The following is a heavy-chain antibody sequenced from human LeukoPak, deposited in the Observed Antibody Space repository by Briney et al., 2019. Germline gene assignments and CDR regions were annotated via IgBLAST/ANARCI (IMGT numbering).Heavy chain of an antibody. V-gene: IGHV4-34*01. Sequence: SETLSLTCAVYGGSFSGYYWSWLRQPPGKGLEWIGEINHSGSTNYNPSLKSRVTISVDTSMILFARKMSDVTDEETAVCYRARGLLSDYWGQGTLVTVSS. D-gene: IGHD2-15*01. CDR2: INHSGST. J-gene: IGHJ4*02. CDR3: ARGLLSDY. CDR1: GGSFSGYY.